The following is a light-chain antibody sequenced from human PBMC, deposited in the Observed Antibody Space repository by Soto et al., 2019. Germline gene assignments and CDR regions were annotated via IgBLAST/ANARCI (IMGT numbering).Light chain of an antibody. CDR2: DAS. CDR1: QSLSTN. V-gene: IGKV3-15*01. CDR3: QQYDDWPIT. Sequence: EIVMAQSPATLSVSPWGRAALSCVASQSLSTNLAWYQQRPGQAPRLLIHDASARATGIPGRFSGSGSGTEFTLTISSLQSEDFAVYYCQQYDDWPITFGQGTRLEIK. J-gene: IGKJ5*01.